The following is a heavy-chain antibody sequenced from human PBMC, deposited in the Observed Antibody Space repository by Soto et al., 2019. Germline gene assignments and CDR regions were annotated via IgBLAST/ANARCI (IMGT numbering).Heavy chain of an antibody. Sequence: QVQLQESGPGLVKPSQTLSLTCTVSGGSISSGGYYWSWIRQHPGKGLEWIGYIYYSGSTYYNPSLKSRVTISVDTSKNQFSLKLSSVTAADTAVYYCARGPQDANYYDTYIPPYYFDYWGQGTLVTVSS. CDR2: IYYSGST. CDR3: ARGPQDANYYDTYIPPYYFDY. CDR1: GGSISSGGYY. J-gene: IGHJ4*02. D-gene: IGHD3-22*01. V-gene: IGHV4-31*03.